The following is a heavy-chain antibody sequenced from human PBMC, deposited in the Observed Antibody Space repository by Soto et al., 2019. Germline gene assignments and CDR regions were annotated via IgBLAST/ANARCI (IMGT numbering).Heavy chain of an antibody. Sequence: PGWSLRLSCTSSGFTFSSYTMSWVRQAPGKGLEWVSSFSGRDATTYYADSVKGRFTISRDNSKNTLYLQMNSLRAEDTALYFCVRTIVGATKGGWFDPWGQGALVTVSS. V-gene: IGHV3-23*01. CDR1: GFTFSSYT. D-gene: IGHD1-26*01. CDR3: VRTIVGATKGGWFDP. J-gene: IGHJ5*02. CDR2: FSGRDATT.